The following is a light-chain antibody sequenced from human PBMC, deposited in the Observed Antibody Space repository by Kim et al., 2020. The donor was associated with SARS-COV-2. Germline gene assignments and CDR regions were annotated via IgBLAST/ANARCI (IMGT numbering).Light chain of an antibody. CDR3: SSYTSSSTWV. CDR2: DVS. V-gene: IGLV2-14*03. J-gene: IGLJ3*02. CDR1: RSDCGAYDY. Sequence: GPSVTSSLPETRSDCGAYDYLSWYQQHPGKAPTLMIYDVSERPSGVSYRFSGSKSGNTASLTISGLRAEDEADYYCSSYTSSSTWVFGGGTQLTVL.